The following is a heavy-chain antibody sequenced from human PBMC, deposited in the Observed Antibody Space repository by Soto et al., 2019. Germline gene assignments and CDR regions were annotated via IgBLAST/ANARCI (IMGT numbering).Heavy chain of an antibody. J-gene: IGHJ4*02. CDR2: ISNPGTYT. V-gene: IGHV3-21*05. Sequence: GGSLRLSCAASGFTFSGYGMHWVRQAPGKGLEWVSVISNPGTYTNYAGSVRGRFTISRDSAENSLYLDINGLRAEDTAVYYCARARLVVEGRFDYWGQGTLVTVSS. D-gene: IGHD3-22*01. CDR1: GFTFSGYG. CDR3: ARARLVVEGRFDY.